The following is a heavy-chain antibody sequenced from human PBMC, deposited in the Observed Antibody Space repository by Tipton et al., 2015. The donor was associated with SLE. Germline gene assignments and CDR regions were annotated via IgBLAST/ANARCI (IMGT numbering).Heavy chain of an antibody. CDR3: AKGDLRAIAGAFDI. V-gene: IGHV3-30*18. CDR2: ISYDGSNK. CDR1: GFTFSSYG. J-gene: IGHJ3*02. Sequence: SLRLSCAASGFTFSSYGMHWVRQAPGKGLEWVAVISYDGSNKYYADSVKGRFAISRDNSKNTLYLQMNSLRAEDTAVYYCAKGDLRAIAGAFDIWGQGTMVTVSS. D-gene: IGHD2-21*01.